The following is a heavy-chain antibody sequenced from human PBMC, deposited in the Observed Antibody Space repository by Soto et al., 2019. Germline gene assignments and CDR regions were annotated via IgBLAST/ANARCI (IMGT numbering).Heavy chain of an antibody. Sequence: SETLSLTCAVYGGSFSGYYWSWIRQPPGKGLEWIGEINHSGSTNYNPSLKSRVTISVDTSKNQFSLKLSSVTAAVTAVYYCARAKGTRDIVVVPAAGAGWFDPWGQGTLVTVSS. V-gene: IGHV4-34*01. J-gene: IGHJ5*02. CDR2: INHSGST. CDR1: GGSFSGYY. D-gene: IGHD2-2*01. CDR3: ARAKGTRDIVVVPAAGAGWFDP.